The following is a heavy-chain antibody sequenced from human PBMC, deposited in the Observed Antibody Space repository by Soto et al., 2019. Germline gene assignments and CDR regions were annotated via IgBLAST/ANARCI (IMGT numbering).Heavy chain of an antibody. CDR3: ARDPGTGDEDY. V-gene: IGHV1-69*08. Sequence: QVQLVQSGAEVKKPGSSVKVSCKASGGTFSSYTISWVRQAPGQGLEWMGRIIPILGIANYAQKFQGRVTITADTSTSTAHMELSILRSEDTAVYYCARDPGTGDEDYWGQGTLVTVSS. CDR1: GGTFSSYT. D-gene: IGHD7-27*01. CDR2: IIPILGIA. J-gene: IGHJ4*02.